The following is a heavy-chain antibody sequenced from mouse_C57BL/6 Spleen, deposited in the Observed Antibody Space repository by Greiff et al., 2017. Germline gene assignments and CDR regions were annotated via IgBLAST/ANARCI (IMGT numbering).Heavy chain of an antibody. CDR3: ARYALGGSWFAY. Sequence: EVKLVESGGGLVQPGGSLSLSCAASGFTFTGYYMSWVRQPPGQALEWLGFIRNKANGYTTEYNASVKGRFTISTDNSQSILYLQMNALRAEDRATYYCARYALGGSWFAYWGQGTLVTVSA. V-gene: IGHV7-3*01. J-gene: IGHJ3*01. CDR2: IRNKANGYTT. D-gene: IGHD3-1*01. CDR1: GFTFTGYY.